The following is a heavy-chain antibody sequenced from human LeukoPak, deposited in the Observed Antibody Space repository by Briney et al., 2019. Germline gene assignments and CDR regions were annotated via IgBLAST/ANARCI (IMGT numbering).Heavy chain of an antibody. V-gene: IGHV1-2*02. Sequence: ASVKVSCKASGYTFAGYYMHWVRQAPGQGLEWMGWINPKSGGTNYAQKFQGRVTMTRDTSIRTAYMELSRLRSDDTAVYYCARNMWFGESSDASDIWGQGTMVTVSS. CDR1: GYTFAGYY. CDR2: INPKSGGT. J-gene: IGHJ3*02. CDR3: ARNMWFGESSDASDI. D-gene: IGHD3-10*01.